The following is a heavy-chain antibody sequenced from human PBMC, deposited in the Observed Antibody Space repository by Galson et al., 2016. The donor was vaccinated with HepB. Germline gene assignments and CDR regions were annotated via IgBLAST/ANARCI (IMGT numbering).Heavy chain of an antibody. J-gene: IGHJ5*02. CDR3: ARDRADYYDDSGYPYNCFNP. CDR2: INPNGGAT. Sequence: SCEASGYTFRDYYMHWVRLATGQGFEWMGWINPNGGATKYAQKFQGRVTMTRDTSSSTAYLELSRLRSDDTAVYYCARDRADYYDDSGYPYNCFNPWGQGTLVTVSS. CDR1: GYTFRDYY. D-gene: IGHD3-22*01. V-gene: IGHV1-2*02.